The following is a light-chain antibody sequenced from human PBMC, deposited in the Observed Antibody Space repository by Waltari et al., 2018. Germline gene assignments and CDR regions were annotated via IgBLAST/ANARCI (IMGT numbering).Light chain of an antibody. Sequence: QSVLSQPPSASGTPGQRVTISCAGRASHLGNTVVNWHPQVPGKPPKLLIYRSGLRPSGVPARFSASKSGTSASLAISGLQSEDEADYYCAAWDDSLNGHWVFGGGTKVTV. J-gene: IGLJ3*02. CDR2: RSG. CDR1: ASHLGNTV. CDR3: AAWDDSLNGHWV. V-gene: IGLV1-44*01.